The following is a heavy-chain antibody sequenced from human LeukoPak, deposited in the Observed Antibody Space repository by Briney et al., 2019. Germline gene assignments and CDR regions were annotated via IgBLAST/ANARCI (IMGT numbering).Heavy chain of an antibody. CDR1: GFTFSSYS. V-gene: IGHV3-21*01. D-gene: IGHD3-16*01. Sequence: GGSLRLSCAASGFTFSSYSMNWVRQAPGKGLEWVSSISSSSYIYYADSVKGRFTISRDNAKNSLYLQMNSLRAEDTAVYYCARRGIRGAFDIWGQGTMVTVSS. CDR2: ISSSSYI. J-gene: IGHJ3*02. CDR3: ARRGIRGAFDI.